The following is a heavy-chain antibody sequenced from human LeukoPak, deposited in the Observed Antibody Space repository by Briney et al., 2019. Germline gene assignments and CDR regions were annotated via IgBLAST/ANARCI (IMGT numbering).Heavy chain of an antibody. Sequence: SVKVSCKASGGTFSSYAISWVRQAPGQGLEWTGGIRPIFGSANYAQKFQGRVTITADESTSTAYMELSSLRSEDTAVYYCATATMVRDVHFDYWGQGTLVTVSS. D-gene: IGHD3-10*01. CDR1: GGTFSSYA. V-gene: IGHV1-69*13. CDR2: IRPIFGSA. CDR3: ATATMVRDVHFDY. J-gene: IGHJ4*02.